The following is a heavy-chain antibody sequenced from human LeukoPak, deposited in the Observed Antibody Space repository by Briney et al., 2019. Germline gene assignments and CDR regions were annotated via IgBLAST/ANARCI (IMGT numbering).Heavy chain of an antibody. Sequence: SETLSLTCAVSGESFSYNYWTWVRQPPGKGLEWIGDINHSGRVNYRPSLKSRVTISADTSKSQFSLKLNAVTAADTAVYYCARGLGPMSPSLDYWGQGSLVTVSS. D-gene: IGHD3-22*01. CDR2: INHSGRV. V-gene: IGHV4-34*01. CDR3: ARGLGPMSPSLDY. J-gene: IGHJ4*02. CDR1: GESFSYNY.